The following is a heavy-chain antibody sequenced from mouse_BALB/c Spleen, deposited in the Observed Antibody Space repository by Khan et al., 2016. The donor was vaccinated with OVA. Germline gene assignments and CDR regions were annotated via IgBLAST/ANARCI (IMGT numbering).Heavy chain of an antibody. V-gene: IGHV5-6*01. D-gene: IGHD4-1*01. Sequence: EVKGVESGGDLVKPGGSLKLSCVASGFTFSSYSMSWVRQTPDKRLEWVASISSGGDYTYYPDSVKGRFTISRDNAKNTLYLQMSDLESGYTAMYYCADHLTGSFDYWGQGTLVTVSA. J-gene: IGHJ3*01. CDR3: ADHLTGSFDY. CDR2: ISSGGDYT. CDR1: GFTFSSYS.